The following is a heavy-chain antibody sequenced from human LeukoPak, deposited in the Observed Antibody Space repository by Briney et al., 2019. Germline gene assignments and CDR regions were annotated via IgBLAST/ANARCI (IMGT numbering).Heavy chain of an antibody. D-gene: IGHD7-27*01. Sequence: SETLSLTCTVSGGSISSGCYYWRWIGPHPGKGLEWIGYIYYSGYYYYNPSLRSSVTISVDTYKNQFSLNLSSVTAADTAVYYCASFELTGDAQGYWGQGTQATLS. CDR1: GGSISSGCYY. V-gene: IGHV4-31*03. CDR2: IYYSGYY. J-gene: IGHJ4*02. CDR3: ASFELTGDAQGY.